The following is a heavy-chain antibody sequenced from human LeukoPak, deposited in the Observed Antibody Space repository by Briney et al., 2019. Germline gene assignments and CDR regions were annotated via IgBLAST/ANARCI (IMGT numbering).Heavy chain of an antibody. CDR3: ARDRDLDYYYYYMDV. Sequence: GGSLRLSCAASGFTFSNYWMNWVRQAPGKGLEWVSSISSSSSYIYYADSVKGRFTISRDNAKNSLYLQMNSLRAEDTAVYYCARDRDLDYYYYYMDVWGKGTTVTVSS. V-gene: IGHV3-21*01. J-gene: IGHJ6*03. CDR2: ISSSSSYI. D-gene: IGHD2-21*02. CDR1: GFTFSNYW.